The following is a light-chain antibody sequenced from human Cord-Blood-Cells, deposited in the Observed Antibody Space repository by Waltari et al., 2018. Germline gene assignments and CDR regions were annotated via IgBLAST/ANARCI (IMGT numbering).Light chain of an antibody. CDR3: CSYAGSSTYV. J-gene: IGLJ1*01. CDR1: SSYVASYNL. Sequence: QSALTQPASVSGSPGHSITISCTGTSSYVASYNLVSWYQQHPGKAPKLMIYEVSKRPSGVSNRFSGSKSGNTASLTISGLQAEDEADYYCCSYAGSSTYVFGTGTKVTVL. V-gene: IGLV2-23*02. CDR2: EVS.